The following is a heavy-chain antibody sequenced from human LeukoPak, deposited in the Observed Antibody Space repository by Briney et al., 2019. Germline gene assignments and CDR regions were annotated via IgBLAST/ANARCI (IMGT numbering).Heavy chain of an antibody. CDR2: ISGNGGYT. CDR3: AELGITMIGGV. Sequence: GGSLRLSCAASGFTFSNYGMTWVRQAPGKGLEWVSGISGNGGYTYYADSVKGRFTMSRDNSKKTLYLQMNSLRAEDTALYYCAELGITMIGGVWGKGTTVTISS. J-gene: IGHJ6*04. V-gene: IGHV3-23*01. D-gene: IGHD3-10*02. CDR1: GFTFSNYG.